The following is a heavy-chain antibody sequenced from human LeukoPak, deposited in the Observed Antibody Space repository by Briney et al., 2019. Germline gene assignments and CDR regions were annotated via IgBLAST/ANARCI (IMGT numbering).Heavy chain of an antibody. CDR3: ARDDILTSLAVDCDY. D-gene: IGHD3-9*01. Sequence: ASVKVSCKTSGYTFTSYGISWVRQAPGQGLEWMGRINTYIGNTDYAQKFQGRVTMTTDRTTNTAYMELRSLRGDDTAVYYCARDDILTSLAVDCDYWGQGTLVTVSS. V-gene: IGHV1-18*01. CDR2: INTYIGNT. CDR1: GYTFTSYG. J-gene: IGHJ4*02.